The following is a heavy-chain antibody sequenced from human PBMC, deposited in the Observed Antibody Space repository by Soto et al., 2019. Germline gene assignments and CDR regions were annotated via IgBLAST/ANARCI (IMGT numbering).Heavy chain of an antibody. CDR3: AREQVWFGELSKPNAWYYYGMDV. J-gene: IGHJ6*02. Sequence: ASVKVSCKASGYTFTGYYMHWVRQAPGQGLEWMGWINPNSGGTNYAQKFQGRVTMTRDTSISTAYMELSRLRSDDTAVYYCAREQVWFGELSKPNAWYYYGMDVWGQGTTVTAP. CDR2: INPNSGGT. CDR1: GYTFTGYY. V-gene: IGHV1-2*02. D-gene: IGHD3-10*01.